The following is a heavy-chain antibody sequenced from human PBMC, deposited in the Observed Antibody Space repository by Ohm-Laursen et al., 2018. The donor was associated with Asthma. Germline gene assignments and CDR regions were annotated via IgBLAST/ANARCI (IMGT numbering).Heavy chain of an antibody. J-gene: IGHJ1*01. CDR2: ISTASSFI. CDR1: GYTFSRYS. V-gene: IGHV3-21*04. D-gene: IGHD6-13*01. Sequence: SLRLSCAASGYTFSRYSIHWVRQIPGKGLEWVASISTASSFIYYADSARGRFTISRDNSNNMLYLHMNSLRADDTAVYYCAKDEYSTTLGVGAFDFWGEGTLVTVSS. CDR3: AKDEYSTTLGVGAFDF.